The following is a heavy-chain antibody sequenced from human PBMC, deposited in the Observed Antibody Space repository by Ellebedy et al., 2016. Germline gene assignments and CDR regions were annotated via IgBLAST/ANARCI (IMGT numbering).Heavy chain of an antibody. Sequence: GESLKISXVASGFTLSNYAMSWVRQAPGKGLEWVSSISSSSSYIYYADSVKGRFTISRDNAKNSLYLQMNSLRAEDTAVYYCARGALAGTSRFDYWGQGTLVTVSS. CDR1: GFTLSNYA. D-gene: IGHD6-19*01. CDR2: ISSSSSYI. J-gene: IGHJ4*02. CDR3: ARGALAGTSRFDY. V-gene: IGHV3-21*01.